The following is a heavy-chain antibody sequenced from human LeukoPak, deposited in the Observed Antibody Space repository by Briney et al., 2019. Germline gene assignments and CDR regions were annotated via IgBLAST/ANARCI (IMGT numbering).Heavy chain of an antibody. CDR2: IYYSGST. CDR1: GGSFSGYY. D-gene: IGHD4-17*01. V-gene: IGHV4-59*08. Sequence: SETLSLTCAVYGGSFSGYYWSWIRQPPGKGLEWIGYIYYSGSTNYNPSLKSRVTISVDTSKNQFSLKLSSVTAADTAVYYCASAGTTVTTRPFDYWGQGTLVTVSS. J-gene: IGHJ4*02. CDR3: ASAGTTVTTRPFDY.